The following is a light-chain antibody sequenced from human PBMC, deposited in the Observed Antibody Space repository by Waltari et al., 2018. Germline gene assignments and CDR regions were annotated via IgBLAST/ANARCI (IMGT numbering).Light chain of an antibody. J-gene: IGLJ2*01. CDR3: SSYTSMNTVV. CDR1: NIDVGGYNL. Sequence: QPALTQPASVSGSPGRSISISCSGTNIDVGGYNLVSWYQQHPGKAPKLLIFAVSNRPSGVSPRCSGSKSGNMASLTISGLRADDEALYFCSSYTSMNTVVFGGGTSLTVL. V-gene: IGLV2-14*03. CDR2: AVS.